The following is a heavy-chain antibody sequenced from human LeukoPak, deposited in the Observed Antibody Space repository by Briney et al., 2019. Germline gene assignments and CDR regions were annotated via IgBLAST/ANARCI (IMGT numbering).Heavy chain of an antibody. CDR2: ISSSGSSI. V-gene: IGHV3-23*01. CDR1: GFTFSNYA. Sequence: GGSLRLSCAASGFTFSNYAVNWIRQAPGKGLKWVSVISSSGSSIYYTDSVKGRFTISRDNSKNTLYLQMSSLRAEDTAVYYCAMGATSWSGYSFPKIFQHWGRGTLVTVSS. D-gene: IGHD3-3*01. CDR3: AMGATSWSGYSFPKIFQH. J-gene: IGHJ1*01.